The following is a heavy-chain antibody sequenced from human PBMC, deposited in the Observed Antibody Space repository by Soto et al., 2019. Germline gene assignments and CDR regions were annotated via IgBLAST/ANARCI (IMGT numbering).Heavy chain of an antibody. V-gene: IGHV2-5*01. CDR3: AHNIRLIAEAGKDWFDP. CDR1: GFSLSTSGVG. D-gene: IGHD6-13*01. Sequence: QITLKESGPTLVKPTQTLTLTCTFSGFSLSTSGVGVGWIRQPPGKALEWLALIYWNDDKRYSPSLKSRLTITKDTSKNQVVLTMTNMDPVDTATYYCAHNIRLIAEAGKDWFDPWGQGTLVTVFS. J-gene: IGHJ5*02. CDR2: IYWNDDK.